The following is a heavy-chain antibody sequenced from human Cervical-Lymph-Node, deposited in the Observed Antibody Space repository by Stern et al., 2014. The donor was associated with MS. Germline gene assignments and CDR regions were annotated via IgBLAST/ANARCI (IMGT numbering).Heavy chain of an antibody. J-gene: IGHJ3*02. V-gene: IGHV1-3*01. CDR3: ARSRQAYYYDSSGYPDAFDI. Sequence: QVQLVQSGAEVKKPGASVKVSCKASGYTFTSYAMHWVRQAPGQRLEWMGWINAGNGNTKYSQKFQGRVTITRDTSASTAYMELSSLRSEDTAVYYCARSRQAYYYDSSGYPDAFDIWGQGTMVTVSS. CDR1: GYTFTSYA. D-gene: IGHD3-22*01. CDR2: INAGNGNT.